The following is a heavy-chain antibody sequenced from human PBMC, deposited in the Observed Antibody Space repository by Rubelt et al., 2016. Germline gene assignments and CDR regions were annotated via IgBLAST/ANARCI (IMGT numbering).Heavy chain of an antibody. V-gene: IGHV3-11*05. D-gene: IGHD6-6*01. CDR2: ISSSSSYT. Sequence: QVQLVESGGGLVKPGGSLRLSRAASGFTFSDYYMSWIRQAPGKGLEWVSYISSSSSYTNYADSVKGRFTISRDNAKNSLYLQMNSLRAEDTAVYYCASGPYSSSASLFPFDYWGQGTLVTVSS. CDR3: ASGPYSSSASLFPFDY. J-gene: IGHJ4*02. CDR1: GFTFSDYY.